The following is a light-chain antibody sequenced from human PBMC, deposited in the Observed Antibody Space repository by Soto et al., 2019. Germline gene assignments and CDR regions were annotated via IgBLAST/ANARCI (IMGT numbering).Light chain of an antibody. CDR2: KAS. J-gene: IGKJ2*01. CDR3: QQYNSYPYT. V-gene: IGKV1-5*03. Sequence: DIQMTQSPSTLTASVGDRVTITCRASQSISSWLAWYQQKPGKAPKLLIYKASSLESGVPSRFSGSGSGTEFTLTISSLQPDDFATYYCQQYNSYPYTFGQGTKLEIK. CDR1: QSISSW.